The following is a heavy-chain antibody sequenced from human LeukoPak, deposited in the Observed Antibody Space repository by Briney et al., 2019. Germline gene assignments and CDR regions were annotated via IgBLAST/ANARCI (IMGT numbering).Heavy chain of an antibody. J-gene: IGHJ4*02. D-gene: IGHD3-3*01. CDR2: FGHNGGIT. Sequence: GGSLRLSCAASGFTFSSYAMSWVRQAPGKGREGVGGFGHNGGITYSDSVKGRFTISRDNSKNTLFLQMNRLRADDTAVYFCAKQAGWGGYFSFLPFDFWGRGTLVTVSS. CDR3: AKQAGWGGYFSFLPFDF. V-gene: IGHV3-23*01. CDR1: GFTFSSYA.